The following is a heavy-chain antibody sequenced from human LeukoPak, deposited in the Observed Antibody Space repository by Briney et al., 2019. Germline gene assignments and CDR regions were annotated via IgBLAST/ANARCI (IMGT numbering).Heavy chain of an antibody. CDR1: GGSISGSSYY. V-gene: IGHV4-39*02. D-gene: IGHD2-2*01. Sequence: PSETLSLTCTVSGGSISGSSYYWGWIRQPPGKGLEWIGTIYYSGSTYYNPSLKSRVTISVDASKNHFSLKLTSVTAADTAVYYCARPAARGYYYYMDVWGKGTTVTVSS. CDR3: ARPAARGYYYYMDV. CDR2: IYYSGST. J-gene: IGHJ6*03.